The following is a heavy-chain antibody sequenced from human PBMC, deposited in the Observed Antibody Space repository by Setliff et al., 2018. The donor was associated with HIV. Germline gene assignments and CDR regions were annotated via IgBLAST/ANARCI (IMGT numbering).Heavy chain of an antibody. CDR1: GGSISSYY. V-gene: IGHV4-4*07. Sequence: ASETLSLTCTVSGGSISSYYWSWIRQPAGKGLEWIGRIYTSGSTNYNPSLKSRVTMSVDTSKNQFSLKLSSVTAADTAVYYCARASSSGFLKYFDYWGQGTLVTAPQ. CDR2: IYTSGST. D-gene: IGHD6-19*01. CDR3: ARASSSGFLKYFDY. J-gene: IGHJ4*02.